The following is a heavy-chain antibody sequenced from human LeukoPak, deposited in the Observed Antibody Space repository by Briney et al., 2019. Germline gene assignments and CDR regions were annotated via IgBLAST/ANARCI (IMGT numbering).Heavy chain of an antibody. J-gene: IGHJ3*02. CDR1: GGSISRYY. Sequence: SETLSLTCTVSGGSISRYYWSWIRQPPGKGLEWIGYIYYSGSTNYNPSLKSRVTISVDTSKNQFSLKLSSVTAADTAVYYCARVGIAVAGKRYDAFDIWGQGTMVTVSS. D-gene: IGHD6-19*01. CDR2: IYYSGST. V-gene: IGHV4-59*01. CDR3: ARVGIAVAGKRYDAFDI.